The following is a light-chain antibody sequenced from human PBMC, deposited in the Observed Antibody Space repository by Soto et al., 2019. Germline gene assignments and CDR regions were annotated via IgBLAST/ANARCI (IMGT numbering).Light chain of an antibody. V-gene: IGKV3-11*01. CDR1: QSLGTY. J-gene: IGKJ4*01. CDR2: DAS. Sequence: ETVLTQSPATLSLSPGERATLSCRASQSLGTYLAWYQQNPREAPRLLIYDASTRATGIPARFSGSGPGPDFTLTICILAPEDFAGYYCQQRSNWPTFGGGTKVDIK. CDR3: QQRSNWPT.